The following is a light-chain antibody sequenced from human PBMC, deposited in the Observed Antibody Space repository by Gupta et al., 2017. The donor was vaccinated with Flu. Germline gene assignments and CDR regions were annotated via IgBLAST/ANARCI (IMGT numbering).Light chain of an antibody. CDR2: AAA. CDR1: QRLGRGY. J-gene: IGKJ2*01. CDR3: QQYETTPYT. Sequence: ENVWTQSPGTLSLSPGQRATLSCRASQRLGRGYLAWYQQRPGQAPRLLIYAAATRASGVPDRFTGSGSGTGFTLAISRLEAEDFAVYYCQQYETTPYTFGQGTKLELK. V-gene: IGKV3-20*01.